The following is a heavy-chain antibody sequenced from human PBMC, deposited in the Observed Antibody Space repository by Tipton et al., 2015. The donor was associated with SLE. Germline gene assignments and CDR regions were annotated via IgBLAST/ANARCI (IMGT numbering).Heavy chain of an antibody. J-gene: IGHJ3*02. Sequence: QSGAEVKKPGASVKVSCKASGYTFTSYGISWVRQAPGQGLEWMGWISAYNGNTNYAQKLQVRVTMTTDTSTSTAYMELRSLRSDDTAVYYCARDRPVAGTYDAFDIWGQGTMVTVSS. CDR1: GYTFTSYG. D-gene: IGHD6-19*01. V-gene: IGHV1-18*01. CDR2: ISAYNGNT. CDR3: ARDRPVAGTYDAFDI.